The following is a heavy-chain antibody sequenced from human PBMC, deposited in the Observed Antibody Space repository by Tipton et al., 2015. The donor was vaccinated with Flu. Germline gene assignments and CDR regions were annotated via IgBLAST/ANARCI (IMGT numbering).Heavy chain of an antibody. J-gene: IGHJ4*02. Sequence: TLSLTCAVYGGSFSGYYWSWIRQPPGKGLEWIGEINHSGSTNYNPSLKSRVTISVDTSKNQFSLKLSSVTAADTAVYYCARQQTIVVVVAATLFDYWGQGTLVTVSS. CDR2: INHSGST. CDR3: ARQQTIVVVVAATLFDY. D-gene: IGHD2-15*01. CDR1: GGSFSGYY. V-gene: IGHV4-34*01.